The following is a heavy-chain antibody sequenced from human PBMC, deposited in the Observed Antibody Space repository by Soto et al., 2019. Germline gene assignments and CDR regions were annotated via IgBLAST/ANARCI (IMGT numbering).Heavy chain of an antibody. Sequence: SETLSLPCTVCGGSISSSSYYWGWIRQPPGKGLEWIGSIYYSGSTYYNPSLKSRVTISVDTSKNQFSLSLSPVTAADTAVYYCARNFRGSSGYTYYFDYWGQGTLVTVCS. CDR1: GGSISSSSYY. V-gene: IGHV4-39*01. D-gene: IGHD3-22*01. CDR3: ARNFRGSSGYTYYFDY. J-gene: IGHJ4*02. CDR2: IYYSGST.